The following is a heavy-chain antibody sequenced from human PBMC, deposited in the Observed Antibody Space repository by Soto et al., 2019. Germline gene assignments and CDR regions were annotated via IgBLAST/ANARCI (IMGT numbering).Heavy chain of an antibody. J-gene: IGHJ4*02. CDR3: ARDQVVVAATYYFDY. CDR1: GFTFSSYS. Sequence: GGSLRLSCAASGFTFSSYSMNWVRQAPGKGLEWVSSIGSSSSYIYYADSVKGRFTISRDNAKNSLYLQMNSLRAEDTAVYYCARDQVVVAATYYFDYWGQGTLVTVSS. V-gene: IGHV3-21*01. CDR2: IGSSSSYI. D-gene: IGHD2-15*01.